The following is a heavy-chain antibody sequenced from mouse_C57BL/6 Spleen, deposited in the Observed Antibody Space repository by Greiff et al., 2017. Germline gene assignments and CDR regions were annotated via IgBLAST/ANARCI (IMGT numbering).Heavy chain of an antibody. V-gene: IGHV1-54*01. CDR2: INPGSGGT. CDR3: ARVRYGSRQYYAMDY. CDR1: GYAFTNYL. J-gene: IGHJ4*01. Sequence: QVQLQQSGAELVRPGTSVKVSCKASGYAFTNYLIEWVKQRPGQGLEWIGVINPGSGGTNYNEKFKGKATLTADKSSSTAYMQLSSLTSEDSAVYFCARVRYGSRQYYAMDYWGQGSSVTVSS. D-gene: IGHD1-1*01.